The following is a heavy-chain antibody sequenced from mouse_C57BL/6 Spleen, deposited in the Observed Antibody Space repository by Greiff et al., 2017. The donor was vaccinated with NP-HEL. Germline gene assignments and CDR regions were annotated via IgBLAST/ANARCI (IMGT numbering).Heavy chain of an antibody. V-gene: IGHV5-17*01. Sequence: EVMLVESGGGLVKPGGSLKLSCAASGFTFSDYGMHWVRQAPEKGLEWVAYISSGSSTIYYADTVKGRLTISRDNAKNTLFLQMTSLRSEDTAMYYCARGDYYAKVDYWGQGTTLTVSS. CDR3: ARGDYYAKVDY. D-gene: IGHD1-1*01. CDR2: ISSGSSTI. CDR1: GFTFSDYG. J-gene: IGHJ2*01.